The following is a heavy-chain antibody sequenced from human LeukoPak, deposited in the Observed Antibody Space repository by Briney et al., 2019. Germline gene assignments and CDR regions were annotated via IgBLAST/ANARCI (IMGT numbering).Heavy chain of an antibody. Sequence: GGSLRLSCVATGFTFTSYAMHWVRQAPGKGLEWVAVTSYDGTNKYYGDPVKGRFTISRDNSKNTLYLQMNSLRAEDTAVYYCARDQHAAAGRGTLYYFDYWGQGTLVTVSS. CDR1: GFTFTSYA. CDR2: TSYDGTNK. J-gene: IGHJ4*02. CDR3: ARDQHAAAGRGTLYYFDY. V-gene: IGHV3-30*04. D-gene: IGHD6-13*01.